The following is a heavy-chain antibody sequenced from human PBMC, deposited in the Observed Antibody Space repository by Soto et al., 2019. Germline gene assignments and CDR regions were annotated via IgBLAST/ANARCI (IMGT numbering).Heavy chain of an antibody. CDR2: IYYTVST. J-gene: IGHJ6*02. D-gene: IGHD3-3*01. CDR1: GGSVSSESHY. CDR3: ARDQYDFRSGSYYYAMEV. Sequence: QVQLQESGPGLVKPSETLSLTCTVSGGSVSSESHYWSWIRQTPGKVLEWIGYIYYTVSTNYNPSLKGRVTMSVDTSRDQVSLRLRSVTRADTAVYYCARDQYDFRSGSYYYAMEVWGQGTKVTVSS. V-gene: IGHV4-61*01.